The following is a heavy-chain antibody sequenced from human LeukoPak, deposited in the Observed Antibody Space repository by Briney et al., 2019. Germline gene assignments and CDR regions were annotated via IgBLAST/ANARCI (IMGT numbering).Heavy chain of an antibody. D-gene: IGHD3-22*01. CDR1: GYSFTSYW. V-gene: IGHV5-51*01. J-gene: IGHJ4*02. CDR3: ARRRYYYDSSGFNVYYFDY. Sequence: GESLKISCKGSGYSFTSYWIGWVRQMPGKGLEWMGIIYPGDSDTGYSPSFQGQVTISADKSISTAYLQWSSLKASDTAMYYCARRRYYYDSSGFNVYYFDYWGQGTPVTVS. CDR2: IYPGDSDT.